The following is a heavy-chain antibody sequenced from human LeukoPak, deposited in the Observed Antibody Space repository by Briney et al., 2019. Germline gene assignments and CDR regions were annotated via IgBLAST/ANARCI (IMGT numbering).Heavy chain of an antibody. J-gene: IGHJ4*02. D-gene: IGHD3-3*01. CDR3: ARHVNDFWSGYYTTFDY. CDR1: GGSISSYY. CDR2: IYYSGST. Sequence: SETLSLTCTVSGGSISSYYWSWIRQPPGKGLEWFGYIYYSGSTNYNPSLKSRVTISVDTSKNQFSLKLSSVTAADTAVYYCARHVNDFWSGYYTTFDYWGQGTLVTVSS. V-gene: IGHV4-59*08.